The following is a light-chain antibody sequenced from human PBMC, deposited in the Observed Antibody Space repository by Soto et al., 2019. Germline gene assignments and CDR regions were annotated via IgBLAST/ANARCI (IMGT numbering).Light chain of an antibody. V-gene: IGKV3-15*01. CDR1: QSVSSN. CDR3: QQYTNWPPLT. J-gene: IGKJ4*01. CDR2: GAS. Sequence: EIVMTQSPATLSVSPGERATLSCRASQSVSSNLACYQQKPGQAPRLLIYGASTRATGIPARFSGSASGTEFTLTISGLQSEDFAVYSCQQYTNWPPLTFGGGTKVEIK.